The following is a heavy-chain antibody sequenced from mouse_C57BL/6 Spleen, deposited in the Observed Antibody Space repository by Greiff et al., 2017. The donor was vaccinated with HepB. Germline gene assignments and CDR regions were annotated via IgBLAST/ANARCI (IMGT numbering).Heavy chain of an antibody. CDR2: IDPETGGT. V-gene: IGHV1-15*01. CDR3: TRGRDPLYAMDY. J-gene: IGHJ4*01. Sequence: VQLQQSGAELVRPGASVTLSCKASGYTFTDYEMHWVKQTPVHGLEWIGAIDPETGGTAYNQKFKGKAILTADKSSSTAYMELRSLTSEDSAVYYCTRGRDPLYAMDYWGQGTSVTVSS. CDR1: GYTFTDYE.